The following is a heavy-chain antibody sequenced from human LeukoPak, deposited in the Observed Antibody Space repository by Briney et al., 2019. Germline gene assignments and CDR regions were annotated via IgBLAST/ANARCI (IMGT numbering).Heavy chain of an antibody. Sequence: GESLQISCRGSGYSFTIYWIGWVRQMPGKGLEWMGIIYPGDSDTTYSPSFQGQVTISADKSISTAYLQWSSLKASDTAMYCCARAKRAAAGTGLNYYYYYGMDVWGQGTTVTVSS. D-gene: IGHD6-13*01. CDR3: ARAKRAAAGTGLNYYYYYGMDV. CDR2: IYPGDSDT. J-gene: IGHJ6*02. CDR1: GYSFTIYW. V-gene: IGHV5-51*01.